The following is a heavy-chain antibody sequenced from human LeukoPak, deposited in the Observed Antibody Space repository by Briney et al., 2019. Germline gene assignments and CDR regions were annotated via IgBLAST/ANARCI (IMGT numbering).Heavy chain of an antibody. Sequence: GRSLRLSCAASGFTFSSHGMHWVRQVPGKGLEWVAVISDDGKIEYYADSVKGRFTISRDNSKNTVSLQMNSLRDDDTAVFYCTKEGATGSRYNFDYWGQGTLVTVSS. V-gene: IGHV3-30*18. CDR2: ISDDGKIE. J-gene: IGHJ4*02. CDR3: TKEGATGSRYNFDY. D-gene: IGHD2-15*01. CDR1: GFTFSSHG.